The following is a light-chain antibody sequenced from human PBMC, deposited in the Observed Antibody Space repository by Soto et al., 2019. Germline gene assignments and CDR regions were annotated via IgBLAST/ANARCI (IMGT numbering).Light chain of an antibody. J-gene: IGKJ1*01. CDR1: QSVSSY. Sequence: EILLTQSPATLSLSPGERATLSCRASQSVSSYLAWYQQKPGQAPRLLIYDASNRATGIPPRVSGNGYGTDFTLNVGGLESEDFADDYCQQRSIWPTFSQGTK. CDR2: DAS. CDR3: QQRSIWPT. V-gene: IGKV3-11*01.